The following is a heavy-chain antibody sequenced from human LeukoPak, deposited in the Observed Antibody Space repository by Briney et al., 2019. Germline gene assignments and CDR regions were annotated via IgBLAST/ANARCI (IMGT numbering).Heavy chain of an antibody. CDR1: GGSFSGYY. D-gene: IGHD1-7*01. CDR3: ARVSRITGTTSWFDP. J-gene: IGHJ5*02. Sequence: SETLSLTCAVYGGSFSGYYWGWIRQPPGKGLEWIGSIYYSGSTYYNPSLKSRVTISVDTSKNQFSLKLSSVTAADTAVYYCARVSRITGTTSWFDPWGQGTLVTVSS. CDR2: IYYSGST. V-gene: IGHV4-34*01.